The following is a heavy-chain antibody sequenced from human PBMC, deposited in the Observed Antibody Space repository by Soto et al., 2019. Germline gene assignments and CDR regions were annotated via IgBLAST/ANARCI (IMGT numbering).Heavy chain of an antibody. Sequence: EVQVVESGGELVQPGGSLRLSCSVSGFSLSLYAMHWVRQAPGKGLEYVSSISSDGGSRYYADSVKGRFTISRDNSKNNLFLQMSRLRAEDTSVYYCVKDRWVEQWGQGTLVTVSS. J-gene: IGHJ4*02. CDR2: ISSDGGSR. V-gene: IGHV3-64D*06. D-gene: IGHD1-1*01. CDR1: GFSLSLYA. CDR3: VKDRWVEQ.